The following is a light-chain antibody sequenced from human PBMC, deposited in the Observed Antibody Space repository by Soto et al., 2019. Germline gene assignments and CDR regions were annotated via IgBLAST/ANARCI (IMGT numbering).Light chain of an antibody. CDR2: KAS. J-gene: IGKJ1*01. CDR1: QSISSW. Sequence: DIQMTQSPSTLSASVGDRVTITCRASQSISSWLAWYQQKPGKAPKLLIYKASSLESGVPSRFRDSGSGTEFALTSSSLQPDDCATYYCQQYNSYWTFGQGAKVEIK. V-gene: IGKV1-5*03. CDR3: QQYNSYWT.